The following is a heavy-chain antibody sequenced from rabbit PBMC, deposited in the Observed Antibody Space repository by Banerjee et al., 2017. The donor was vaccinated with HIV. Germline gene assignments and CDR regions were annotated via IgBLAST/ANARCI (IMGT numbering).Heavy chain of an antibody. Sequence: QEQLEESGGDLVKPEGSLTLTCTASGFSFSNKYVMCWVRQAPGKGLEWIACINTNSGNAVYASWAKGRFTISKTSSTTVTLQMTSLTAADTATYFCARHETGTSGWSGLDLWGQGTLVTVS. CDR1: GFSFSNKYV. D-gene: IGHD4-1*01. J-gene: IGHJ6*01. CDR2: INTNSGNA. CDR3: ARHETGTSGWSGLDL. V-gene: IGHV1S45*01.